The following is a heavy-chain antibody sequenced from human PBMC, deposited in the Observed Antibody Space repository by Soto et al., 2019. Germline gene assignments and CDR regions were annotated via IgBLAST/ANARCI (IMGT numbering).Heavy chain of an antibody. J-gene: IGHJ6*02. CDR1: GYTFTGYY. Sequence: QVQLVQSGAEVKKPGASVKVSCKASGYTFTGYYMHWVRQAPGQGLEWMGWINPNSGGTNYAQKLWGRDHLDRDPASSTAHRGGGGLGCGDTAVDFCAGWGGGAAADPRPRINSYYYGMDVWGQGTTVTVSS. D-gene: IGHD6-13*01. CDR3: AGWGGGAAADPRPRINSYYYGMDV. V-gene: IGHV1-2*02. CDR2: INPNSGGT.